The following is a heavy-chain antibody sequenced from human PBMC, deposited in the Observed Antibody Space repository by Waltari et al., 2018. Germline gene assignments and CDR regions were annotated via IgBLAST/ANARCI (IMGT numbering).Heavy chain of an antibody. Sequence: QVQLVQSGAEVKKPGSSVKVSCKASGGTFSSYAISWVRQAPGQGLEWMGGIIPIFGTANYAQKFQGRVTITTDESTSTAYMELSSLRSEDTAVYYCARGIAAAGPSYYYYYGMDVWGQGTTVTVSS. CDR2: IIPIFGTA. D-gene: IGHD6-13*01. CDR3: ARGIAAAGPSYYYYYGMDV. V-gene: IGHV1-69*05. CDR1: GGTFSSYA. J-gene: IGHJ6*02.